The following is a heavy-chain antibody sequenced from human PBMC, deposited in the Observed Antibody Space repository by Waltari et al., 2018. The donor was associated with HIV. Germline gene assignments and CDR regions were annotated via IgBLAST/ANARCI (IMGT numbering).Heavy chain of an antibody. CDR1: GFPVSGNY. CDR3: AREAKGSGIAAAGTGY. D-gene: IGHD6-13*01. J-gene: IGHJ4*02. CDR2: IYSGGST. V-gene: IGHV3-53*02. Sequence: EVQLVETGGGLIQPGGSLRLSCAASGFPVSGNYMTCFRQAPGKGLEWVSVIYSGGSTYYADSVKGRFTISRDNSKNTLYLQMNSLRAEDTAVYYCAREAKGSGIAAAGTGYWGQGTLVTVSS.